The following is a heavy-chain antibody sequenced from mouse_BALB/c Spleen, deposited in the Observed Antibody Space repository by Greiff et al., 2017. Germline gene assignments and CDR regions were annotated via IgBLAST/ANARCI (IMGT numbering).Heavy chain of an antibody. CDR1: GYSFTGYF. CDR3: ARSTYDYDSFAY. J-gene: IGHJ3*01. V-gene: IGHV1-20*02. D-gene: IGHD2-4*01. CDR2: INPYNGDT. Sequence: EVQLQQSGPELVKPGASVKISCKASGYSFTGYFMNWVMQSHGKSLEWIGRINPYNGDTFYNQKFKGKATLTVDKSSSTAHMELRSLASEDSAVYYCARSTYDYDSFAYWGQGTLVTVSA.